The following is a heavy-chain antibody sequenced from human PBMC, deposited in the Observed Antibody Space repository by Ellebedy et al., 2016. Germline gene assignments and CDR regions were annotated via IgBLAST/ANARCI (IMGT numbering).Heavy chain of an antibody. D-gene: IGHD4-17*01. J-gene: IGHJ6*02. Sequence: GGSLRLXCAASGFTFTSYWMNWVRQAPGKGLVWVSRINSDGRSTSYADSVKGRFTISRDNAKNTLYLQMNSLRAEDTAVYYCARLGYATVTTNDGMDVWGQGTTVTVSS. CDR1: GFTFTSYW. V-gene: IGHV3-74*01. CDR3: ARLGYATVTTNDGMDV. CDR2: INSDGRST.